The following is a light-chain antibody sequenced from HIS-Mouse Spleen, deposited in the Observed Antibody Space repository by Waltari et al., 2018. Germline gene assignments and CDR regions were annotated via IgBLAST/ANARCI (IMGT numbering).Light chain of an antibody. CDR2: DVS. V-gene: IGLV2-11*01. J-gene: IGLJ2*01. CDR1: SSHLGGYNY. CDR3: CSYAGSYPVV. Sequence: QSALTQPRSVSGSPGQSVTISCTGTSSHLGGYNYVSWYQQHPGKAPKLMIYDVSKRPAGVPDRFSGSKSGNTASLTISGLQAEDEADYYCCSYAGSYPVVFGGGTKLTVL.